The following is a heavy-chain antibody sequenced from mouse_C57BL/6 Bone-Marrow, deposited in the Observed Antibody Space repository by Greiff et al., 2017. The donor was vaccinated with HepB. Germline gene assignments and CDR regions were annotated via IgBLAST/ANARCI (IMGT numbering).Heavy chain of an antibody. CDR2: ISGGGGNT. CDR3: ARREAMDY. Sequence: EVHLVESGGGLVKPGGSLKLSCAASGFTFSSYTMSWVRQTPEKRLEWVATISGGGGNTYYPDSVKGRFTISRDNAKNTLYLQMSSLRSEDTALYYCARREAMDYWGQGTSVTVSS. V-gene: IGHV5-9*01. J-gene: IGHJ4*01. CDR1: GFTFSSYT.